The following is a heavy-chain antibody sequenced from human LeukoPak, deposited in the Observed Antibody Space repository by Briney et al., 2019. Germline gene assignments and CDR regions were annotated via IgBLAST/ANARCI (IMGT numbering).Heavy chain of an antibody. D-gene: IGHD3-3*01. J-gene: IGHJ4*02. CDR2: ISAYNGNT. V-gene: IGHV1-18*01. CDR3: ARDYTNMTYYDFWSGYYLSDY. CDR1: GYTFSNYA. Sequence: ASVKVSCKASGYTFSNYAMNWVRQAPGQGLEWMGWISAYNGNTNYAQKLQGRVIMTTDTSTSTAYMELRSLRSDDTAVYYCARDYTNMTYYDFWSGYYLSDYWGQGTLVTVSS.